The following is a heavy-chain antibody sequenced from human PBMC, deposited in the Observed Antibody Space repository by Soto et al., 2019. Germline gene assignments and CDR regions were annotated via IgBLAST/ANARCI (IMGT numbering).Heavy chain of an antibody. Sequence: QVQLVQSGAEVKKPGASVKVSCKASGYTFTSYGISWVRQAPGQGLEWMGWISAYNGNTNYAQKLQDRVTMTTDTSTSTAYMELRSLRSDDTAVYYCARPQQSNAMATRGGDAFDIWGQGTMVTVSS. D-gene: IGHD5-12*01. V-gene: IGHV1-18*01. CDR2: ISAYNGNT. J-gene: IGHJ3*02. CDR1: GYTFTSYG. CDR3: ARPQQSNAMATRGGDAFDI.